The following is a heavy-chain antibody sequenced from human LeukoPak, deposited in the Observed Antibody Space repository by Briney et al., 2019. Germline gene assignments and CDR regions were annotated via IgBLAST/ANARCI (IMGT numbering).Heavy chain of an antibody. V-gene: IGHV3-48*03. CDR1: GFTFSSYE. Sequence: PGGSLRLSCAASGFTFSSYEMNWVRQAPGKGLEWVSYISSSGSTIYYAHSVKGRFTISRDNAKNSLYLQMNSLRGEDTAVYYCARRTKAHVPFDYWGQGTLVTVSS. CDR3: ARRTKAHVPFDY. CDR2: ISSSGSTI. J-gene: IGHJ4*02. D-gene: IGHD6-6*01.